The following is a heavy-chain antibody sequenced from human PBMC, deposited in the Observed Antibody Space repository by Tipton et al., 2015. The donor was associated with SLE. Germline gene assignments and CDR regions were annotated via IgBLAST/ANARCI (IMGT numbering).Heavy chain of an antibody. D-gene: IGHD7-27*01. CDR2: IYRSGST. V-gene: IGHV4-39*07. Sequence: TLSLTCTVSGGSIRSDDYYWTWIRQHPGKGLEWIGSIYRSGSTYYNPSLKSRVTISIDTSKNQFSLKLSSVTAADTAVYYCARGTGDADYWGQGTLVTVSS. J-gene: IGHJ4*02. CDR1: GGSIRSDDYY. CDR3: ARGTGDADY.